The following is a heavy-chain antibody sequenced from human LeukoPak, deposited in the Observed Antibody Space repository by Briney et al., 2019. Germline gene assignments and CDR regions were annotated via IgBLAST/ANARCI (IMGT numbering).Heavy chain of an antibody. Sequence: PGGSLRLSCAASEFIFSGYWMNWVRQAPGKGLEWVANIKQDGSEKQYVDSVKGRFTISRDNAKNSLYLQMNSLRAEDTAVYYCARDDYNLFDYWGQGTLVTVSS. V-gene: IGHV3-7*01. CDR3: ARDDYNLFDY. CDR1: EFIFSGYW. J-gene: IGHJ4*02. CDR2: IKQDGSEK. D-gene: IGHD4/OR15-4a*01.